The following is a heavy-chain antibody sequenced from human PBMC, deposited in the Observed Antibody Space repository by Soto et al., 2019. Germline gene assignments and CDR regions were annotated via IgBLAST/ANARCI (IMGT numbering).Heavy chain of an antibody. J-gene: IGHJ4*02. Sequence: ESGGGLVQPGRSLRLSCAASGFTFDDYAMHWVQQAPGKGLEWVSGISWNGGNIGYADSVKGRFTISRDNAKNSLFLQMNSLRADDTALYFCAKDIYSSSSGQDYWGQGTPVTVSS. CDR3: AKDIYSSSSGQDY. CDR1: GFTFDDYA. CDR2: ISWNGGNI. D-gene: IGHD6-6*01. V-gene: IGHV3-9*01.